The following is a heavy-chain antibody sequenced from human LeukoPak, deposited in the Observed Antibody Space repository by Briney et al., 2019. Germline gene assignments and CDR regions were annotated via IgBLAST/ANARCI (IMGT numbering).Heavy chain of an antibody. CDR1: GGSISSYY. J-gene: IGHJ4*02. Sequence: SETLSLTCTVSGGSISSYYWSWIRQPAGKGLEWIGRIYTSGSTNYNPSLKSRVTMSVDTSKNQFSLKLSSVTAADTAVYYCAREGRKWELLRGGFDYWGQGTLVTVSS. CDR3: AREGRKWELLRGGFDY. CDR2: IYTSGST. V-gene: IGHV4-4*07. D-gene: IGHD1-26*01.